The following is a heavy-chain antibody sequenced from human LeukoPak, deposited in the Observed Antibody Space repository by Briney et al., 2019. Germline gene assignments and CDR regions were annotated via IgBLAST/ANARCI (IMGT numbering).Heavy chain of an antibody. CDR2: INHSGST. D-gene: IGHD3-9*01. CDR1: GGSFSGYY. V-gene: IGHV4-34*01. CDR3: ARHRADYDILTGYTFDY. J-gene: IGHJ4*02. Sequence: PSETLSLTCAVYGGSFSGYYWSWIRQPPGKGLEWIGEINHSGSTNYNPSLKSRVTISVDTSKNQFSLKLSSVTAADTAMYYCARHRADYDILTGYTFDYWGQGTLVTVSS.